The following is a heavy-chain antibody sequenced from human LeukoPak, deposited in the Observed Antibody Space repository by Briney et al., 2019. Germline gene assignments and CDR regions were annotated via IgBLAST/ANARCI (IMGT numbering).Heavy chain of an antibody. CDR1: GFTFSSYS. J-gene: IGHJ6*03. V-gene: IGHV3-48*01. Sequence: GGCLRLSCAASGFTFSSYSMNWVRQAPGKGLEWVSYISSASGSIYYADSVKGRFTISRDNAKNSLYLQMNSLRADDTAVYYCARFAAGGSYYYYMDVWGKGTTVTVSS. CDR3: ARFAAGGSYYYYMDV. CDR2: ISSASGSI. D-gene: IGHD6-25*01.